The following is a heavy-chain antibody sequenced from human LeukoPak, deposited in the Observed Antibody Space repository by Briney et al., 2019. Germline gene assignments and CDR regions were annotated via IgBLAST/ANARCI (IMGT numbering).Heavy chain of an antibody. Sequence: ASVKVSCTASGYTFTNYTINWVRLAPGQGLEWMGWIDTNTGNPTYAQGFAGRFVFSLDTSVTTTYLQISSLKAEDTAVYYCTRGRDNFVYWGQGTLVTVSS. V-gene: IGHV7-4-1*02. D-gene: IGHD5-24*01. CDR2: IDTNTGNP. CDR3: TRGRDNFVY. J-gene: IGHJ4*02. CDR1: GYTFTNYT.